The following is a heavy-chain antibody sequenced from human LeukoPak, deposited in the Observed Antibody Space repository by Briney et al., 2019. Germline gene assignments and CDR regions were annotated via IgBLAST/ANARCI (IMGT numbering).Heavy chain of an antibody. CDR3: ARRSGNWYYLDY. V-gene: IGHV1-18*01. J-gene: IGHJ4*02. D-gene: IGHD6-13*01. Sequence: ASVTVSCKASGYIFTNHGISWVRQAPGEGLEWMRWMSTYNGDTKYVQRLQDRVTMTADTSTNTAYMELRSLRSDDTAVYYCARRSGNWYYLDYWGQGTLVTVSS. CDR2: MSTYNGDT. CDR1: GYIFTNHG.